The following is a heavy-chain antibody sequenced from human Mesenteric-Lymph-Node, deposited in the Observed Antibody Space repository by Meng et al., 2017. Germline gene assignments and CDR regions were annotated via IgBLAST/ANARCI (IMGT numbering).Heavy chain of an antibody. J-gene: IGHJ4*02. Sequence: QGQLRDAGPERVGPSQTLSLTVTVSGWSMSSGNYYWSWIRQPPGKGLEWIGYIHHSGSAYYNPSLKSRVSISVDTSKNQFSLNLNSMTAADTAVYYCASFDHIPRRNYFDYWGQGTLVTVSS. CDR3: ASFDHIPRRNYFDY. V-gene: IGHV4-30-4*01. CDR2: IHHSGSA. D-gene: IGHD2-21*01. CDR1: GWSMSSGNYY.